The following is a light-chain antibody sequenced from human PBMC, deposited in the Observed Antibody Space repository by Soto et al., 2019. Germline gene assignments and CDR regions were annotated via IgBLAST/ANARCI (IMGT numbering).Light chain of an antibody. Sequence: EIVLTQSPATPSLSPGERATLSCRASQSVSSSLAWYQQKPGQAPRLLIYDASNRATGIPARFSGSGSGTDFTLTISSLEPEDFAVYYCQQRSNWPPMYTFGQGTKLEI. J-gene: IGKJ2*01. V-gene: IGKV3-11*01. CDR2: DAS. CDR1: QSVSSS. CDR3: QQRSNWPPMYT.